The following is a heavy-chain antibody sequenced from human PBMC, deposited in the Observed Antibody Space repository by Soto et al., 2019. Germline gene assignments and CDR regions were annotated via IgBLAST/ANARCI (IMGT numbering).Heavy chain of an antibody. CDR2: IYYSGST. J-gene: IGHJ6*03. D-gene: IGHD4-17*01. V-gene: IGHV4-59*01. Sequence: SETLSLTCTVSGGSISSYYWSWIRQPPGKGLEWIGYIYYSGSTNYNPSLKSRVTISVDTSKNQFSLKLSSVTAADTAVYYCARAPVLYTVTYYYYYMDVWGKGTTVTVSS. CDR3: ARAPVLYTVTYYYYYMDV. CDR1: GGSISSYY.